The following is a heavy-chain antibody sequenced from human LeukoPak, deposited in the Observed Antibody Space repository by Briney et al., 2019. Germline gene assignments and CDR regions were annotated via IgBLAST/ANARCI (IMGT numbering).Heavy chain of an antibody. CDR3: ARGTQWIQLGNWFDP. CDR1: GFTFSSYA. CDR2: ISYDGSNK. D-gene: IGHD5-18*01. Sequence: GGYLRLSCAASGFTFSSYAMHWVRQAPGKGLEWVAVISYDGSNKYYADSVKGRFTISRDNSKNTLYLQMNSLRAEDTAVYYCARGTQWIQLGNWFDPWGQGTLVTVSS. V-gene: IGHV3-30*01. J-gene: IGHJ5*02.